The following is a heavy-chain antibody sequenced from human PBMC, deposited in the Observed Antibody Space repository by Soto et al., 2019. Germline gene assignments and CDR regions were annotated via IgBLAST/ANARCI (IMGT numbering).Heavy chain of an antibody. CDR3: ARRSSGWYFDY. Sequence: EVQLLESGGGLVQPGGSLRLSCAAPGFTVSNYAMNWVRQAPGKGLEWVSVISGSGGSTYYVDSVKGRFTISRDNSKNTLYLQMNSLRGEDTAVSYCARRSSGWYFDYWGQGTLVTVFS. J-gene: IGHJ4*02. D-gene: IGHD6-19*01. CDR2: ISGSGGST. CDR1: GFTVSNYA. V-gene: IGHV3-23*01.